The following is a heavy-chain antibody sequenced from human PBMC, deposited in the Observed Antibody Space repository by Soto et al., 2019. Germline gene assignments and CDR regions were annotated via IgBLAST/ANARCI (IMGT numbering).Heavy chain of an antibody. CDR2: IYYSGST. CDR1: GGSMSSGDYY. D-gene: IGHD3-10*01. J-gene: IGHJ5*02. Sequence: PSETLSLTCTVSGGSMSSGDYYWSWIRQPPGKGLEWIGYIYYSGSTYYNPSLKSRVTISVDTSKNQFSLKLSSVTAADTAVYYCARGLGDHSNWFDPWGQGTLVTVSS. V-gene: IGHV4-30-4*01. CDR3: ARGLGDHSNWFDP.